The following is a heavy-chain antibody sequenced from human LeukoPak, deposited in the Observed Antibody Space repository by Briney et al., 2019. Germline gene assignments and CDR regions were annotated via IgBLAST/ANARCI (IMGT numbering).Heavy chain of an antibody. Sequence: KPGGSLRLSCAASGFTFSNAWMSWVRQAPGKGLEWVGRIKSKTDGGTTDYAAPVKGRFTISRDDSKNTLYLQMNSLKTEDTAVYYCTTDPEWSYSGNRDAFDIWGQGTMVTVSS. CDR1: GFTFSNAW. CDR2: IKSKTDGGTT. J-gene: IGHJ3*02. D-gene: IGHD1-26*01. CDR3: TTDPEWSYSGNRDAFDI. V-gene: IGHV3-15*01.